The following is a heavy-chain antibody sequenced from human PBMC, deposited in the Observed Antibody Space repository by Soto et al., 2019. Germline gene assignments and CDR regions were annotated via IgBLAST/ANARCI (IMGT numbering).Heavy chain of an antibody. CDR3: AKEVVVVAATHYYYGMDV. D-gene: IGHD2-15*01. V-gene: IGHV3-23*01. CDR2: ISGSGGST. CDR1: GFTFSSYA. Sequence: GGSLRLSCAASGFTFSSYAMSWVRQAPGKGLEWVSAISGSGGSTYYADSVKGRFTISRDNSKSTLYLQMNSLRAEDTAVYYCAKEVVVVAATHYYYGMDVWGQGTTVTVSS. J-gene: IGHJ6*02.